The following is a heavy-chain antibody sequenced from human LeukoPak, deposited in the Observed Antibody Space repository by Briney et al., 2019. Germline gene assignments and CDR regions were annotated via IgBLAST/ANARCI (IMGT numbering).Heavy chain of an antibody. Sequence: SETLSLTCTVSGGSISSYYWSWIQQPPGKGLEWIGYIYYSGSTNYNPSLKSRVTISVDTSKNQFSLKLSSVTAADTAVYYCARGRGYDSDYWGQGTLVTVSS. CDR3: ARGRGYDSDY. D-gene: IGHD5-12*01. CDR1: GGSISSYY. J-gene: IGHJ4*02. V-gene: IGHV4-59*01. CDR2: IYYSGST.